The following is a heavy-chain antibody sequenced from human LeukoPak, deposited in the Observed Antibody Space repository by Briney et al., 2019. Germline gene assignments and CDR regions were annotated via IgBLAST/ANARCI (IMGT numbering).Heavy chain of an antibody. CDR2: MNPNSGNT. Sequence: ASVKVSCKASGYTFTNYDINWVRQASGQGLEWMGWMNPNSGNTGYAQKFQGRATMTRNTSISTAYMELSSLRSEDSAVYYCARGDIHYYDRSGYYQGDYWGQGTLVTVSS. D-gene: IGHD3-22*01. CDR3: ARGDIHYYDRSGYYQGDY. CDR1: GYTFTNYD. J-gene: IGHJ4*02. V-gene: IGHV1-8*01.